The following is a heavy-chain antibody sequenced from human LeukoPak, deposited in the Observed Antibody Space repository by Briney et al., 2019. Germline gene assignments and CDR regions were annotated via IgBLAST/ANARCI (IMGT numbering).Heavy chain of an antibody. CDR2: ISGSGGST. V-gene: IGHV3-23*01. CDR3: AKDQGYCSGGSCYSSYDY. J-gene: IGHJ4*02. D-gene: IGHD2-15*01. Sequence: GGSLRLSCAASGFTFSSYAMSWVRQAPGKGLEWVSAISGSGGSTYYADSVKGRFTISRDNSKNTLYLQMNSLRAEDTAVYYCAKDQGYCSGGSCYSSYDYWGQGTLVTVSS. CDR1: GFTFSSYA.